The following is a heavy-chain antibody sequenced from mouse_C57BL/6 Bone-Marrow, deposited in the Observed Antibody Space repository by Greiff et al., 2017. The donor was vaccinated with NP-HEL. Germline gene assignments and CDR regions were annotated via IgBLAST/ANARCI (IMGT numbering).Heavy chain of an antibody. V-gene: IGHV5-6*01. CDR2: ISSGGSYT. J-gene: IGHJ3*01. CDR1: GFTFSSYG. D-gene: IGHD1-1*01. CDR3: ARHRPYYYGSSPFAY. Sequence: EVQGVESGGDLVKPGGSLKLSCAASGFTFSSYGMSWVRQTPDKRLEWVATISSGGSYTYYPDSVKGRFTISRDNAKNTLYLQMSSLKSEDTAMYYCARHRPYYYGSSPFAYWGQGTLVTVSA.